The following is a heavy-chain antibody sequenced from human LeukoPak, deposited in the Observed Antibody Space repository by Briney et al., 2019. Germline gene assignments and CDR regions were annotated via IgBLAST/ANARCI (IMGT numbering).Heavy chain of an antibody. V-gene: IGHV3-7*01. CDR2: IKQDGSEK. CDR1: GFTFSSYW. CDR3: ARDSVGATAYFDY. Sequence: GGSLRLSCAASGFTFSSYWMSWVRQAPGKGLEWVANIKQDGSEKYYVDSVKGRFTISRDNAKNSLYLQMNSLRAEDTAVYYCARDSVGATAYFDYWGQGTLVTVSS. J-gene: IGHJ4*02. D-gene: IGHD1-26*01.